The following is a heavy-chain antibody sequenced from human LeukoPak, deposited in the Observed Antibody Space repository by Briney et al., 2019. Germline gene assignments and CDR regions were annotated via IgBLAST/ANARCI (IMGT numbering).Heavy chain of an antibody. CDR2: IKEDGSEK. D-gene: IGHD2-15*01. CDR1: GFTFGSYW. J-gene: IGHJ6*03. Sequence: GGSLRLSCAASGFTFGSYWMSWVRQAPGKGLEWVANIKEDGSEKHYVDSVKGRFTISRDNARNSLFLQMKSLRAEDTAVYYCARTYCSGGSCYSGNGFYYYYYMDVWGKGTTVTVSS. CDR3: ARTYCSGGSCYSGNGFYYYYYMDV. V-gene: IGHV3-7*01.